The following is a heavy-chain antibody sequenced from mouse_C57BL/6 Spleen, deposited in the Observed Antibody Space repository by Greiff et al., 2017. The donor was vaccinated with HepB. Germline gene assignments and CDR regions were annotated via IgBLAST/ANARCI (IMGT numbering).Heavy chain of an antibody. CDR2: INSDGGST. CDR1: EYEFPSHD. J-gene: IGHJ4*01. D-gene: IGHD2-5*01. CDR3: ARPDCSNYNYAMDY. V-gene: IGHV5-2*03. Sequence: EVMLVESGGGLVQPGESLKLSCESNEYEFPSHDMYWVRKTPEKRLELVAAINSDGGSTYYPDTMERRFIISRDNTKKTLYLQMISLRSEDTALYYCARPDCSNYNYAMDYWGQGTSVTVSS.